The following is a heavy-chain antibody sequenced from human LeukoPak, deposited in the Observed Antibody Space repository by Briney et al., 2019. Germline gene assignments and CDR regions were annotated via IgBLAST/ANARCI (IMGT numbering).Heavy chain of an antibody. CDR2: IYYSGST. D-gene: IGHD3-16*01. V-gene: IGHV4-59*01. CDR3: AKGGPDAFDI. Sequence: PSETLSLTCAVYGGSFSGYYWSWIRQPPGKGLEWIGYIYYSGSTNYNPSLKSRVTISVDTSKNQFSLKLSSVTAADTAVYYCAKGGPDAFDIWGQGTMVTVSS. CDR1: GGSFSGYY. J-gene: IGHJ3*02.